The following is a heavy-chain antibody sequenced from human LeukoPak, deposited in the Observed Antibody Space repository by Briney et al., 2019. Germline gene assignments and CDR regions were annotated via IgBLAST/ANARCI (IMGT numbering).Heavy chain of an antibody. D-gene: IGHD1-26*01. Sequence: SGTLSLTCTVSSGAISSNNYYWGWIRQPPGKGLEWIGSISYSGSTDYNPSLKSRVTISVDTSKNQFSLRLSSVTAADTAVYYCARHSGSYLYYFDFWGQGALVTVSS. CDR1: SGAISSNNYY. J-gene: IGHJ4*02. CDR2: ISYSGST. CDR3: ARHSGSYLYYFDF. V-gene: IGHV4-39*01.